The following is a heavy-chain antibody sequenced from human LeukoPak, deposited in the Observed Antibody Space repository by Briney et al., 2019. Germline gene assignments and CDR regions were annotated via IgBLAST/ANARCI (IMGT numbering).Heavy chain of an antibody. J-gene: IGHJ4*02. CDR1: GYTFTTYY. Sequence: ASVKVSCKASGYTFTTYYMHWVRQAPGQGLEWMGIINPSSGSTSYAQKFQGRVAMTRDTSTSTVYMELSSLRSEDTAIYYCARVLGAHRYGSIDHWGQGTLATVSS. CDR3: ARVLGAHRYGSIDH. D-gene: IGHD5-18*01. CDR2: INPSSGST. V-gene: IGHV1-46*01.